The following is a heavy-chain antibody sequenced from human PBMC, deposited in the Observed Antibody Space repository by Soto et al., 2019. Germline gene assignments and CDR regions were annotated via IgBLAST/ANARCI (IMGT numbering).Heavy chain of an antibody. V-gene: IGHV4-30-4*01. CDR1: GGSISSGDYY. Sequence: PSETLSLTCTVSGGSISSGDYYWSWIRQPPGKGLEWIGYIYYSGSTYYNPSLKSRVTISVDTSKNQFSLKLSSVTAADTAVYYCARAVYENDAFDIWGQGTMVTVSS. D-gene: IGHD3-3*01. CDR2: IYYSGST. J-gene: IGHJ3*02. CDR3: ARAVYENDAFDI.